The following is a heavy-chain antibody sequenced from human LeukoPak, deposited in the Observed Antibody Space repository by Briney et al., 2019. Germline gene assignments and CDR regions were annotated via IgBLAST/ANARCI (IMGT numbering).Heavy chain of an antibody. CDR1: GFTFSSYG. Sequence: TGGSLRLSCAASGFTFSSYGMHWVRQAPGKGLEWVAVIWYDGSNKYYADSVKGRFTISRDNSKNTLYLQMNSLRAEDTAVYYCARDSRLVGFLDYWGQGTLVTVSS. V-gene: IGHV3-33*08. D-gene: IGHD6-19*01. J-gene: IGHJ4*02. CDR3: ARDSRLVGFLDY. CDR2: IWYDGSNK.